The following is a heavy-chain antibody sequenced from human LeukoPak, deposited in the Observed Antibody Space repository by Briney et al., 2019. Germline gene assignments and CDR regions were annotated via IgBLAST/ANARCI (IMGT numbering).Heavy chain of an antibody. CDR1: GFTFSSYS. D-gene: IGHD3-22*01. CDR3: ARGRGFYDSSGYLHLDY. CDR2: ISSSTSYI. Sequence: GGSLRLSCAASGFTFSSYSMNWVRQAPGKGLEWVSSISSSTSYIFYEDSVKGRFTISRDNAKNSLYLQMNSLRAEDTAVYFCARGRGFYDSSGYLHLDYWGHGTLVTVSS. V-gene: IGHV3-21*01. J-gene: IGHJ4*01.